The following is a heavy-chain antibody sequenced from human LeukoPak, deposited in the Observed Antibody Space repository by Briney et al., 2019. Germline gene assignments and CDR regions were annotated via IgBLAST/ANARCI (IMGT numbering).Heavy chain of an antibody. CDR1: GDSISSHY. D-gene: IGHD2-8*01. J-gene: IGHJ4*02. Sequence: PSETLSLTCTVSGDSISSHYWSWIRQSPGKGLEWIGYVHYSGGATYSPSLKSRVTISVATSKTQFSLKLSSVTAADTAVYYCAREYCTTTCYFDYRGQGMLVTVSS. CDR3: AREYCTTTCYFDY. CDR2: VHYSGGA. V-gene: IGHV4-59*11.